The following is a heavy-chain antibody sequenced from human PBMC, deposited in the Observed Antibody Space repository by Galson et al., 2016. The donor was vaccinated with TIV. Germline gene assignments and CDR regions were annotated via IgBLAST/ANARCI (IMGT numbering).Heavy chain of an antibody. CDR1: GYTFISYG. D-gene: IGHD3-3*01. CDR2: ISAYNGNT. Sequence: SVKVSCKASGYTFISYGLSWVRQAPGQGLEWMGWISAYNGNTKYVQKLQDRVTMTTDTSTSTAYMELRSLRSDDTAVYYCATRGRCLGPYYYYGIDVWGQGSTVTVSS. CDR3: ATRGRCLGPYYYYGIDV. V-gene: IGHV1-18*01. J-gene: IGHJ6*02.